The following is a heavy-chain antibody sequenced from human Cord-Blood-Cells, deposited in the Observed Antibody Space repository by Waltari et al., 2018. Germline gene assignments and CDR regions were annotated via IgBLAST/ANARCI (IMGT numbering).Heavy chain of an antibody. CDR3: AGVGHSGYYWTWFDP. CDR2: IRAYKGNT. J-gene: IGHJ5*02. CDR1: GYTFTSYG. V-gene: IGHV1-18*01. Sequence: QVQLVQSGAEVKKPGASVKVSCKASGYTFTSYGISWVRQAPGQGLEWMGWIRAYKGNTNYAQNLQGRVTKTTDPSTSTAYMGLRSLRSDDTAVYYGAGVGHSGYYWTWFDPWGQGTRVTVSS. D-gene: IGHD5-12*01.